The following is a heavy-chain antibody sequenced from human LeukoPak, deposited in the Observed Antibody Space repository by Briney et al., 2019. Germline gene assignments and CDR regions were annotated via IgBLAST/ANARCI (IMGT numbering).Heavy chain of an antibody. D-gene: IGHD2-15*01. CDR2: IYSNRAGT. Sequence: ASVLRCCPTAAHRITVSYMGGVRHARGQGMEWIGWIYSNRAGTNEAQKFEDRGSMPRDTSIRTAYMELSRLRSDDTAVYYCASPPSPSEAWGGSACFDMWGQRTMVTVSA. J-gene: IGHJ3*02. V-gene: IGHV1-2*02. CDR1: AHRITVSY. CDR3: ASPPSPSEAWGGSACFDM.